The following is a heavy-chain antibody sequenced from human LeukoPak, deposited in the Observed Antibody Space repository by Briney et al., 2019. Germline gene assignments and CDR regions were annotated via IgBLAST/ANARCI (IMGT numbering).Heavy chain of an antibody. D-gene: IGHD5-12*01. CDR2: INPNSGGT. CDR3: ARDLEVATISDYYYMDV. CDR1: GYTFTGYY. J-gene: IGHJ6*03. Sequence: ASVKVSCKASGYTFTGYYMHWVRQAPGQGLEWMGWINPNSGGTNYAQKFQGRVTMTRDTSISTAYMELSRLRSDDTAVYYCARDLEVATISDYYYMDVWGKGTTVTISS. V-gene: IGHV1-2*02.